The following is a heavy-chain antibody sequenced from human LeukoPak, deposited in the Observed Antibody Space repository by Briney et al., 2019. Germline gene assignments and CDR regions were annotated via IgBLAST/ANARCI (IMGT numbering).Heavy chain of an antibody. J-gene: IGHJ4*02. Sequence: GGSLRLSCVASGFSFTTYWMHRVRQVPGKGLEWVSLINTDGSDTRYTDSVKGRFTISRDNAKNTLYLQMNSLRAEDTAMYYCATLSQTLPLDYWGQGAQVTVSS. CDR2: INTDGSDT. V-gene: IGHV3-74*01. CDR3: ATLSQTLPLDY. CDR1: GFSFTTYW.